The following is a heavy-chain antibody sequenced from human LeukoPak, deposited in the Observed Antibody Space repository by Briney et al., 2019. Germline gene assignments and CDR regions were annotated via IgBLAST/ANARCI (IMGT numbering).Heavy chain of an antibody. CDR1: GYSISSGYY. V-gene: IGHV4-38-2*02. J-gene: IGHJ5*02. CDR3: ARDMRERDYYGSGSYFWFDP. Sequence: SSETLSLTCTVSGYSISSGYYWGWIRQPPGKGLEWIGSIYHSGSTYYNPSLKSRVTISVDTSKNQFSLKLSSVTAADTAVYYCARDMRERDYYGSGSYFWFDPWGQGTLVTVSS. D-gene: IGHD3-10*01. CDR2: IYHSGST.